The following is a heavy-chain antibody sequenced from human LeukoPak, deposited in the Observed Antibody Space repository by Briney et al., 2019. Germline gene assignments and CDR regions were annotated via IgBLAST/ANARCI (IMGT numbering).Heavy chain of an antibody. CDR3: AEMGKRYCSGGGCYYFFYMDV. CDR1: GFTFSSYG. CDR2: ISGSGGST. Sequence: GGSLRLSCAASGFTFSSYGMSWVRQAPGKGLEWVSAISGSGGSTYYADSVKGRFTISRDNSKNSLYLQMNSLRAEDTAVYYCAEMGKRYCSGGGCYYFFYMDVWGKGTPVTVSS. V-gene: IGHV3-23*01. J-gene: IGHJ6*03. D-gene: IGHD2-15*01.